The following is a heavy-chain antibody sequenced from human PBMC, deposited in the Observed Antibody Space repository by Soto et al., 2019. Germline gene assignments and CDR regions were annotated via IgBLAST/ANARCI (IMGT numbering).Heavy chain of an antibody. CDR2: IYYSGST. J-gene: IGHJ6*02. CDR3: ARSVVRGYYYYGMDV. V-gene: IGHV4-39*01. Sequence: SETLALTCTVSGGSIRSSSYYWGWIRQPPGKGLEWIGSIYYSGSTYYNPSLKSRVTISVDTSKNQFSLKLSSVTAADTAVYYCARSVVRGYYYYGMDVWGQGTTVTVSS. CDR1: GGSIRSSSYY. D-gene: IGHD3-10*01.